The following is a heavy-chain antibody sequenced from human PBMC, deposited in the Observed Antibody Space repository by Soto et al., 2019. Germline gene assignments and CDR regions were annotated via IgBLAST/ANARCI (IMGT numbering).Heavy chain of an antibody. CDR1: GESISSGGYY. CDR3: ARASSSSSAADY. Sequence: QVQLQESGSGLVKPSQTLSLTCNVSGESISSGGYYWSWIRHHPGKGLEWIGYIYDSESAYYNPSLKSRVTISMDTSKNHFAMRLSSVTGADTAVYYCARASSSSSAADYWGQGTLVTVSS. V-gene: IGHV4-31*03. D-gene: IGHD6-6*01. J-gene: IGHJ4*02. CDR2: IYDSESA.